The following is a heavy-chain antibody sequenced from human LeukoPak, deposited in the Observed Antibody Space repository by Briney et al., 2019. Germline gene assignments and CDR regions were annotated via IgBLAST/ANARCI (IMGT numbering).Heavy chain of an antibody. Sequence: GGSLRLSCVVSGITLSNYGMSWVRQAPGKGLERVSGISERGGSTNYADSVKGRFIISRDTSKNTVYLQMNSVRVEDTAVYFCAKRGIVIRAVIIIGFHKEAYYFDYWGQGILVTVSS. CDR3: AKRGIVIRAVIIIGFHKEAYYFDY. CDR1: GITLSNYG. CDR2: ISERGGST. D-gene: IGHD3-10*01. J-gene: IGHJ4*02. V-gene: IGHV3-23*01.